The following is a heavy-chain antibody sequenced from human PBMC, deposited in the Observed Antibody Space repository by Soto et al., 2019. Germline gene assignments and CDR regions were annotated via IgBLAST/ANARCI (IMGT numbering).Heavy chain of an antibody. J-gene: IGHJ4*02. CDR2: IYPGDSDT. Sequence: GESLKISCKGSGYSFTSYWIGWVRQMPGKGLEWMGIIYPGDSDTRYSPSFQGQVTISADKSISTAYLQWSSLKASDTAMYYCARSGPGYYDYVWGSYGFDYWGQRTLVTVSS. D-gene: IGHD3-16*01. CDR1: GYSFTSYW. V-gene: IGHV5-51*01. CDR3: ARSGPGYYDYVWGSYGFDY.